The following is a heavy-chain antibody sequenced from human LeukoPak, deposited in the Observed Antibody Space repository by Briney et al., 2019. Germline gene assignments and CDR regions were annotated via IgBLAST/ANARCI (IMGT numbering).Heavy chain of an antibody. CDR1: GFAFSTYE. CDR3: ARGDPHADL. CDR2: ITISGQTK. V-gene: IGHV3-48*03. J-gene: IGHJ5*02. Sequence: PGGSLRLSCAASGFAFSTYEMSWVRQAPGKGLEWIADITISGQTKNYADSVKGRFTISRGNAMSSLYLQMNSLRVEDTGVFYCARGDPHADLWGQGTLVTVSS.